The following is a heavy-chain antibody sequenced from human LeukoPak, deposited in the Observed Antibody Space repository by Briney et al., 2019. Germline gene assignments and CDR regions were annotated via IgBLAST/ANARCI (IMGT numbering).Heavy chain of an antibody. J-gene: IGHJ6*03. CDR2: IYYSGST. D-gene: IGHD6-19*01. Sequence: SETLSLTCTVSGGSISSSSYYWGWIRQPPGKGLEWIGSIYYSGSTYYNPSLKSRVTISVDTSKNQFSLKLSSVTAADTAVYYCARLEGQWLVYYYYYYMDVWGKGTTVTVSS. CDR3: ARLEGQWLVYYYYYYMDV. V-gene: IGHV4-39*01. CDR1: GGSISSSSYY.